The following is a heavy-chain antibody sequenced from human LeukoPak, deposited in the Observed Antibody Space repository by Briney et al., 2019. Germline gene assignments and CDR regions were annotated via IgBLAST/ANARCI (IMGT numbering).Heavy chain of an antibody. V-gene: IGHV3-21*04. CDR1: GLTFSTSG. J-gene: IGHJ4*02. Sequence: GGSLRLSCTASGLTFSTSGFNWVRQAPGKGLEWVASIGPTGSDRYHADSIKGRFTISRDNAKNSLYLQMNSLRAEDTALYYCARDSPKPTYYYDSSGYWGQGTLVTVSS. CDR2: IGPTGSDR. D-gene: IGHD3-22*01. CDR3: ARDSPKPTYYYDSSGY.